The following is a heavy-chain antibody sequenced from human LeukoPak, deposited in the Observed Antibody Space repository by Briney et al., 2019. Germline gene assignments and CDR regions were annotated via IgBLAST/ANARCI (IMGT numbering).Heavy chain of an antibody. J-gene: IGHJ2*01. V-gene: IGHV4-4*09. CDR1: GGFVSSYY. Sequence: PSETLSLTCTVSGGFVSSYYWSWIRQPPGKGLEWIGYIYNSESTKYNSSLESRVTLSVDTSKNQLFLKLTSVTAEDTAVYYCARFHSGPGGWYVLWYFDLWGRGTLVTVSS. CDR2: IYNSEST. D-gene: IGHD6-19*01. CDR3: ARFHSGPGGWYVLWYFDL.